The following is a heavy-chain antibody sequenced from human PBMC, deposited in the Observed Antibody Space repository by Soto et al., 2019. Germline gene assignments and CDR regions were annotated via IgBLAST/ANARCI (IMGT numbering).Heavy chain of an antibody. CDR1: GFTFNNYN. CDR3: ARDPRYSSGWYWYFDL. D-gene: IGHD6-19*01. CDR2: FSSSSGHI. Sequence: EVQLVESGGGLVQPGGSLRLSCAASGFTFNNYNMNWVRQAPGKGLEWVSSFSSSSGHIYYADSVKGRFTISRDNAKNSLYLQMNNLRAEDTAVYYCARDPRYSSGWYWYFDLWGRGTLVTVSS. V-gene: IGHV3-21*01. J-gene: IGHJ2*01.